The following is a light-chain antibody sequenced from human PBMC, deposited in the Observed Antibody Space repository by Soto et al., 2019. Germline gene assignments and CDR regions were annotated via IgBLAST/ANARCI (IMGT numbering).Light chain of an antibody. CDR3: QQYSSYPLT. CDR2: KAS. Sequence: DIQMTQSPSTLSASVGDRVTISCRASQSISSWLAWYQQKPGKAPKLPIYKASSLGSGVPSRFSGSGSGADFTLTISSLQPDDFATYCCQQYSSYPLTFGGGTKVEIK. V-gene: IGKV1-5*03. J-gene: IGKJ4*01. CDR1: QSISSW.